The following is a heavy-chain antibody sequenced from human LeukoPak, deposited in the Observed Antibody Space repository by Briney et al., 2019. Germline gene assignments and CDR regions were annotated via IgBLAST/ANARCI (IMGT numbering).Heavy chain of an antibody. V-gene: IGHV3-30-3*01. D-gene: IGHD6-19*01. CDR3: ARGSPYSSGWYY. CDR2: ISYDGSNK. J-gene: IGHJ4*02. Sequence: GGSLRLSCAASGFTFSSYAMHWVRQAPGKGLEWVAVISYDGSNKYYADSVKDRFTISRDNSKNTLYLQMNSLRAEDTAVYYCARGSPYSSGWYYWGQGTLVTVSS. CDR1: GFTFSSYA.